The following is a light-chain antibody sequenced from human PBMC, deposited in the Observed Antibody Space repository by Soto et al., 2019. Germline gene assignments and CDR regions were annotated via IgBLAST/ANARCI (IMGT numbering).Light chain of an antibody. CDR2: EVS. J-gene: IGLJ1*01. Sequence: QSALTQPASVSGSPGQSITISCTGTSSDVGIYNYVSWYQQHPGKAPKLMIYEVSNRPSGVSNRFSGSKSANTASLTISGLQAEDEADYYCSSYTSRSTHVFGTGTKLTVL. CDR1: SSDVGIYNY. V-gene: IGLV2-14*01. CDR3: SSYTSRSTHV.